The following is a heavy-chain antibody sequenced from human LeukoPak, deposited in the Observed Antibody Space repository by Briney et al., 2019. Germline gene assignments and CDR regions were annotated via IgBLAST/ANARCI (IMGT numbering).Heavy chain of an antibody. Sequence: SETLSLTCTVSGGSLSRSNWWSWVRQPPGKGLEWIGEIYQSGSTNYNPSLKSRVTILVDNSKNQFSLKVSSVTAADTAVYFCARSVSGSYGAFDIWGQGTLVTVSS. CDR3: ARSVSGSYGAFDI. V-gene: IGHV4-4*02. D-gene: IGHD1-26*01. CDR1: GGSLSRSNW. CDR2: IYQSGST. J-gene: IGHJ3*02.